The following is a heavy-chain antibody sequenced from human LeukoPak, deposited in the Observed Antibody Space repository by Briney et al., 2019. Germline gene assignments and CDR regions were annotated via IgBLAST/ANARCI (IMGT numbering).Heavy chain of an antibody. V-gene: IGHV1-18*01. CDR1: GYTFTSFG. CDR2: INTYNGNT. CDR3: ARDGGYTYGYHY. Sequence: ASVKVSCKASGYTFTSFGITWVRQAPGQGLEWMGWINTYNGNTKYAQKFQGRVTVTTDTSTSTVYMELRGLRADDTAVYYCARDGGYTYGYHYWGQGTLVTVSS. J-gene: IGHJ4*02. D-gene: IGHD5-18*01.